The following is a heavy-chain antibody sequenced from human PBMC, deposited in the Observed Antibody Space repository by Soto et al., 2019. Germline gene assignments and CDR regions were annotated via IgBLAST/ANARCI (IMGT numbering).Heavy chain of an antibody. Sequence: SETLSLTCTVSGGSISSYYWSWIRQPPGKGLEWIGYIYYSGSTNYNPSLKSRVTISVDTSKNQFSLKLSSVTAADTAVYYCARTYDFWSGYYPQYYFDYWGQGTLVTVSS. CDR1: GGSISSYY. CDR2: IYYSGST. V-gene: IGHV4-59*01. CDR3: ARTYDFWSGYYPQYYFDY. J-gene: IGHJ4*02. D-gene: IGHD3-3*01.